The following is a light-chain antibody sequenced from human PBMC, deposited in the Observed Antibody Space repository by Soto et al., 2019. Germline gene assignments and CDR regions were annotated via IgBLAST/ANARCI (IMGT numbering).Light chain of an antibody. V-gene: IGKV3-11*01. CDR3: HQRNK. J-gene: IGKJ5*01. Sequence: VLTQSPAPPSLAPGERPTLSCSASKFLSSYLAWYQQKPGHPPSLLIYDTSNRATGIPARFSGSRSGTDFTLTISSLEPEDFGVYFCHQRNKFGQGTRLEIK. CDR2: DTS. CDR1: KFLSSY.